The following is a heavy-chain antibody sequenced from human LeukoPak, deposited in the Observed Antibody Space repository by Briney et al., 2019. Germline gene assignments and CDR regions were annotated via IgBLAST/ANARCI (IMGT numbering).Heavy chain of an antibody. D-gene: IGHD3-10*01. V-gene: IGHV1-18*01. CDR3: ATEADYYDSGSPGFDY. CDR1: GYTFSNYG. J-gene: IGHJ4*02. CDR2: ISGYNGNT. Sequence: ASVKVSCKASGYTFSNYGITWVRQAPGQGLEWMGWISGYNGNTNYEQKLQGRVTMTTDTSTSTAYMELRSLRSDDTAVYYCATEADYYDSGSPGFDYWGQGTLVTVSS.